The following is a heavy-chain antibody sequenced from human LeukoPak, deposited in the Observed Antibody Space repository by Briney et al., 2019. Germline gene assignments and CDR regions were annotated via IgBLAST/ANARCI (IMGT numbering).Heavy chain of an antibody. V-gene: IGHV3-9*01. CDR1: GFTFDDYA. J-gene: IGHJ6*01. D-gene: IGHD5-24*01. CDR3: AKDMKAWLQFYYYGMDV. Sequence: GGSLRLSCAASGFTFDDYAMHWVRQAPGKGLEWVSGISWNSGSIGYADSVKGRFTISRDNAKNSLYLQMNSLRAEDTALYYCAKDMKAWLQFYYYGMDVWGQGTTVTVSS. CDR2: ISWNSGSI.